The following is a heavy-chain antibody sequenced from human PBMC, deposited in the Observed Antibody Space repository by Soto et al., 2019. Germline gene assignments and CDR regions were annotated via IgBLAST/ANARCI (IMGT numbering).Heavy chain of an antibody. CDR2: IWYDGIRK. CDR3: ARDDDNDANALDY. CDR1: GFSLRTYG. Sequence: QVQLVESGGGVVQSGRSLTLSCAASGFSLRTYGMHWLRRAPGKGLEWVSFIWYDGIRKVYVDSVKGRFTISRDNSKNTLDLQMNNLRDEDTAVYYCARDDDNDANALDYWGPGTLVTVSS. V-gene: IGHV3-33*01. J-gene: IGHJ4*02.